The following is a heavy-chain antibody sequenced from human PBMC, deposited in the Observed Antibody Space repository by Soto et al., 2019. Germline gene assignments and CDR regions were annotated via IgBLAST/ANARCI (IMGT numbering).Heavy chain of an antibody. CDR3: AKDDGNAYVWGDDYAFDI. D-gene: IGHD3-16*01. J-gene: IGHJ3*02. CDR1: GFTFSSYA. Sequence: EVQLLESGGGLVQPGGSLRLSCAASGFTFSSYAMSWVRQAPGKGLEWVSAISGSSGSTYYADSVKGRFTISRDNSKNTLYLQINSLRAEDTAVYYCAKDDGNAYVWGDDYAFDIWGQGTMVTV. CDR2: ISGSSGST. V-gene: IGHV3-23*01.